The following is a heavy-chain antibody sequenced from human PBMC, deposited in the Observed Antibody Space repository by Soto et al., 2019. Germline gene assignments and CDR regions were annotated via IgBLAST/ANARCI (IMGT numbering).Heavy chain of an antibody. CDR2: ISYDGSNK. V-gene: IGHV3-30*18. D-gene: IGHD3-3*01. CDR3: AKDHQYYDFWPHYYGMDV. Sequence: PGGPLLLSCAASGFPFSSYGMHWVRQAPGKGLEWVAVISYDGSNKYYADSVKGRFTISRDNSKNTLYLQMNSLRAEDTAVYYCAKDHQYYDFWPHYYGMDVWGQGTTVTVSS. CDR1: GFPFSSYG. J-gene: IGHJ6*02.